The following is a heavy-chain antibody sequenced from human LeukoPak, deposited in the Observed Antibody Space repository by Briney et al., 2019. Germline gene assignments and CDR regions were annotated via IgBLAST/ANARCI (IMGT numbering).Heavy chain of an antibody. V-gene: IGHV3-23*01. J-gene: IGHJ4*02. CDR1: GFTFNKYA. Sequence: GGSLRLSCAASGFTFNKYAMTWVRQAPGKGLEWVASTTGSGGSAYYADSVKGRLTISRDNSKNTLYLEMNSLRAEDTAVYYCAKAPTTISFYFDSWGQGTLVTVSS. CDR3: AKAPTTISFYFDS. CDR2: TTGSGGSA. D-gene: IGHD1-7*01.